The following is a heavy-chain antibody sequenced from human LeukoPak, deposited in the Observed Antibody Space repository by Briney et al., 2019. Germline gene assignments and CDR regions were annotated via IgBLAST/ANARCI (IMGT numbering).Heavy chain of an antibody. Sequence: ASVKVSCMASGYTFTGYYMHWVRQAPGHGLEWMGWINPNSGGTNYAQKFQGRVTMTRDTSISTAYMELSRLRSDDTAVYYCAKEIVVVPAADYYYYYGMDVWGQGTTVTVSS. D-gene: IGHD2-2*01. CDR2: INPNSGGT. J-gene: IGHJ6*02. V-gene: IGHV1-2*02. CDR1: GYTFTGYY. CDR3: AKEIVVVPAADYYYYYGMDV.